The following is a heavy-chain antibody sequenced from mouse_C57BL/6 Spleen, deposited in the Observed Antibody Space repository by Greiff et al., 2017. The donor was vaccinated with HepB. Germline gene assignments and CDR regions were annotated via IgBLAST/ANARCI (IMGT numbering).Heavy chain of an antibody. Sequence: QVQLKESGPELVKPGASVKISCKASGYAFSSSWMNWVKQRPGKGLEWIGRIYPGDGDTNYNGKFKGKATLTADKSSSTAYMQLSSLTSEDSAVYFCARGPAYWGQGTLVTVSA. J-gene: IGHJ3*01. CDR2: IYPGDGDT. CDR1: GYAFSSSW. V-gene: IGHV1-82*01. CDR3: ARGPAY.